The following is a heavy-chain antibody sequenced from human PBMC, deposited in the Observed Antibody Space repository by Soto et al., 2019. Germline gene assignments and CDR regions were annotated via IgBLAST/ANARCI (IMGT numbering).Heavy chain of an antibody. V-gene: IGHV3-33*01. Sequence: QVQLVESGGGVVQPGRSLRLSCAASGFTFSSYGMHWVRQAPGKGLEWVAVIWYDGSNKYYADSVKGRFTISRDNSKNTLYLQMNSLRADDTAVYYCARGHLYYDFWSGYYGQHDYWGQGTLVTVSS. D-gene: IGHD3-3*01. CDR2: IWYDGSNK. CDR1: GFTFSSYG. CDR3: ARGHLYYDFWSGYYGQHDY. J-gene: IGHJ4*02.